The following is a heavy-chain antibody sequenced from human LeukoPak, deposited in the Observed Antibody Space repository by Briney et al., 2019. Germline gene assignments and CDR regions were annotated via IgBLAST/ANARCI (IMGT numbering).Heavy chain of an antibody. V-gene: IGHV3-23*01. D-gene: IGHD3-9*01. Sequence: GGTLRLSCAASGFTFSSYGMSWVRQAPGKGLEWVSAISGSGGSTYYADSVKGRFTFSRDNSKNTLYLQTNSLRAEDTAVYYCAKDPQYYDILTGYLDYWGQGTLVTVSS. CDR2: ISGSGGST. CDR3: AKDPQYYDILTGYLDY. CDR1: GFTFSSYG. J-gene: IGHJ4*02.